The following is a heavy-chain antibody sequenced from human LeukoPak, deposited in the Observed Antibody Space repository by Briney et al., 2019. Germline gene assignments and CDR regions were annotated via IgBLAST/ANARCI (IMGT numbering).Heavy chain of an antibody. D-gene: IGHD5-18*01. CDR1: GFTFSNAW. J-gene: IGHJ4*02. Sequence: GGSLRLSCAASGFTFSNAWMSWVRQAPGKGLDWDGRIKSKTDGGTTDYAAPVKGRFTISRDDSKNTLYLQMNSLKTEDTAVYYCTTDARIQLWLSGYYFDYWGQGTLVTVSS. V-gene: IGHV3-15*01. CDR3: TTDARIQLWLSGYYFDY. CDR2: IKSKTDGGTT.